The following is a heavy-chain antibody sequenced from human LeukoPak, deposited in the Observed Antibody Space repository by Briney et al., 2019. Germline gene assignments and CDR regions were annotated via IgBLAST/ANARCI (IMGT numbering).Heavy chain of an antibody. CDR3: ARGRDGYNLFDY. Sequence: SETLSLTCAVYGGSFSGYYWSWIRQPPGKGLEWIGSIYYSGSTYYNPSLKSRVTISVDTSKNQFSLKLSSVTAADTAVYYCARGRDGYNLFDYWGQGTLVTVSS. CDR1: GGSFSGYY. J-gene: IGHJ4*02. D-gene: IGHD5-24*01. CDR2: IYYSGST. V-gene: IGHV4-34*01.